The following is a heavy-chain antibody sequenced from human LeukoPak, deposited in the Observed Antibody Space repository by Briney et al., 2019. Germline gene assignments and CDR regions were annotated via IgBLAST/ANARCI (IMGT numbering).Heavy chain of an antibody. J-gene: IGHJ6*03. V-gene: IGHV3-30*02. CDR1: GFTFSIYG. D-gene: IGHD5-18*01. CDR2: IRYDGSNK. CDR3: AKVGDTAMVFDYYYMDV. Sequence: PGGSLRLSCAGSGFTFSIYGMHWVRQAPGKGLEWVAFIRYDGSNKYYADSVKGRFTISRDNSKNTLHLQMNSLSAEDTAVYYCAKVGDTAMVFDYYYMDVWGKGTTVTISS.